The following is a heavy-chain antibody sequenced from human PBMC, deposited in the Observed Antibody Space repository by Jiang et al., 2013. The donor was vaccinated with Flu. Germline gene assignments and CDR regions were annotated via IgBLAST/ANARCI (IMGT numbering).Heavy chain of an antibody. CDR1: GYTFTTYA. CDR2: INTNTGNP. D-gene: IGHD3-3*01. Sequence: GYTFTTYALNWVRQAPGQGLEWMGWINTNTGNPTYAQGFTGRFVFSLDTSVSTAYLQISSLKGEDTAVYYCARERITVFGVIMLGENYYYGMDVWGQGTTVTVSS. J-gene: IGHJ6*02. V-gene: IGHV7-4-1*02. CDR3: ARERITVFGVIMLGENYYYGMDV.